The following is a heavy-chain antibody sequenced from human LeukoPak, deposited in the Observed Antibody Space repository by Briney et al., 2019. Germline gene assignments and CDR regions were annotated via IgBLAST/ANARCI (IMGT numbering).Heavy chain of an antibody. D-gene: IGHD3-3*01. CDR1: GGSISSSSYY. CDR3: ARDPPSYDFWSGYTNYGMDV. V-gene: IGHV4-39*02. Sequence: SETLSLTCTVSGGSISSSSYYWGWIRQPPGKGLEWIGSIYYSGSTYYNPSLKSRVTISVDTSKNQFSLKLSSVTAADTAVYYCARDPPSYDFWSGYTNYGMDVWGQGTTVTVSS. J-gene: IGHJ6*02. CDR2: IYYSGST.